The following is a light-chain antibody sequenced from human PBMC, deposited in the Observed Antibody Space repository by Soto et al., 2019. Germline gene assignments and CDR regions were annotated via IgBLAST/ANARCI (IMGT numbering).Light chain of an antibody. CDR3: QQYNSYSEA. Sequence: DIQMTQSPSTLSASVGDRVTLTCRASQSISSWLAWYQQKPGKAPKLLIYRASSLESGVPSRFSGSGSGTEFTLTISNLQPDDFATYYCQQYNSYSEAFGQGTKVELK. CDR1: QSISSW. J-gene: IGKJ1*01. CDR2: RAS. V-gene: IGKV1-5*03.